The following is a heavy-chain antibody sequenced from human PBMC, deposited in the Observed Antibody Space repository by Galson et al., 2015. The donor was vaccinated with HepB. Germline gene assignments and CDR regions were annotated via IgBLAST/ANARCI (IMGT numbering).Heavy chain of an antibody. V-gene: IGHV3-30*18. J-gene: IGHJ2*01. Sequence: SLRLSCAASGFTFSSYGMHWVRQAPGKGLEWVAVISYDGSNKYYADSVKGRFTISRDNSKNTLYLQMNSLRAEDTAVYYCAKGQCDPYSSSWYNCWYFDLWGRGTLVTVSS. CDR2: ISYDGSNK. D-gene: IGHD6-13*01. CDR1: GFTFSSYG. CDR3: AKGQCDPYSSSWYNCWYFDL.